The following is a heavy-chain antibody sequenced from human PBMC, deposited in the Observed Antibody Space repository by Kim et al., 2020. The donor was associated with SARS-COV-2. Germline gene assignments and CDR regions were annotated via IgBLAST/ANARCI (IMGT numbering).Heavy chain of an antibody. V-gene: IGHV4-39*01. J-gene: IGHJ4*02. D-gene: IGHD3-22*01. Sequence: LKTRVTLSVDTSKNPFSLKLSSVTAADTAVYYCARRLQYYYDSSGSPFDYWGQGTLVTVSS. CDR3: ARRLQYYYDSSGSPFDY.